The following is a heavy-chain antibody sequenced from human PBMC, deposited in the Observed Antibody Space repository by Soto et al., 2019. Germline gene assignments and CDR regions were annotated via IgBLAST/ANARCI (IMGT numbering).Heavy chain of an antibody. V-gene: IGHV3-9*02. CDR2: LSWDRSTV. Sequence: LRLSCVASGSSSDPFTMHWVRELPGKGLEWVAGLSWDRSTVAYADSVQGRFTISRDHAKNSVDLLMDSLRPDDTALYFCAVSSPDIVVLPSSIYFTSWGPGTQVTSPQ. J-gene: IGHJ4*02. D-gene: IGHD2-15*01. CDR3: AVSSPDIVVLPSSIYFTS. CDR1: GSSSDPFT.